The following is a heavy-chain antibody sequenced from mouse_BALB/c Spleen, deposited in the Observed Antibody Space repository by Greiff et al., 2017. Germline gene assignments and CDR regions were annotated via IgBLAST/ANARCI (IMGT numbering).Heavy chain of an antibody. CDR1: GFTFSSYA. Sequence: EVQLVESGGGLVKPGGSLKLSCAASGFTFSSYAMSWVRQTPEKRLEWVASISSGGSTYYPDSVKGRFTISRDNARNILYLQMSSLRSEDTAMYYCARGENSFAYWGQGTLVTVSA. V-gene: IGHV5-6-5*01. CDR2: ISSGGST. J-gene: IGHJ3*01. CDR3: ARGENSFAY.